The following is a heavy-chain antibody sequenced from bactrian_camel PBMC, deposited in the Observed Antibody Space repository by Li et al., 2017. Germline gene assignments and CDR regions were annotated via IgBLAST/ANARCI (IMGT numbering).Heavy chain of an antibody. CDR3: AARYFCSLGSWLLRPQLTEY. Sequence: QVQLVESGGGLVQPGGSRRLSCVASGFTFASHSMGWYRQAPGNECELVVILRTDGSTYYADSVKGRFTISRDNSKNTLYLQMNSLKPEGTGMYVCAARYFCSLGSWLLRPQLTEYWGQGTQVTVS. J-gene: IGHJ4*01. V-gene: IGHV3S55*01. CDR1: GFTFASHS. D-gene: IGHD3*01. CDR2: LRTDGST.